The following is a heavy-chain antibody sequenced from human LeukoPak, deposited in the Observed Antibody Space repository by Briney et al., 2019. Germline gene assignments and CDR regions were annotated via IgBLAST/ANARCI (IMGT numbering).Heavy chain of an antibody. CDR1: GGSFSSYY. V-gene: IGHV4-39*01. J-gene: IGHJ4*02. CDR2: IYYSGST. Sequence: PSETLSLTCAVYGGSFSSYYWGWIRQPPGKGLEWIGSIYYSGSTYYNPSLKSRVTISVDTSKNQFSLKLSSVTAADTAVYYCARFAGSGWSHFDYWGQGTLVTVSS. CDR3: ARFAGSGWSHFDY. D-gene: IGHD6-19*01.